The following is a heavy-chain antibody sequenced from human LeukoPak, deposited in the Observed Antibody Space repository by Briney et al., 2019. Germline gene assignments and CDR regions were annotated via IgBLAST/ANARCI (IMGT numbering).Heavy chain of an antibody. Sequence: GGSLRLSCVASGFTFNNYAMTWVRQAPGKGLEWVSAISGSGYSTYYADSVKGRFTISRDNAKNSLYLQMNSLRAEDTAVYYCARDLGYSSGPNYWGQGTRVTVSS. CDR3: ARDLGYSSGPNY. V-gene: IGHV3-23*01. J-gene: IGHJ4*02. CDR1: GFTFNNYA. D-gene: IGHD6-19*01. CDR2: ISGSGYST.